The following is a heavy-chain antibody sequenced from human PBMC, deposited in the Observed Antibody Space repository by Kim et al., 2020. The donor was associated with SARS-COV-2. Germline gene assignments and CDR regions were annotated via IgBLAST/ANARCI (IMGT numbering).Heavy chain of an antibody. CDR1: GYTLTSYV. CDR3: ARGGSYYDILTGYYTDGFFDY. Sequence: ASVKVSCKASGYTLTSYVMNWVRQAPGQGPEWMGWINTNTGNPTYAQGFTGRFVFSLDTSVSTAYLQISSLKAEDTAVYYCARGGSYYDILTGYYTDGFFDYWGQGTLVTVSS. J-gene: IGHJ4*02. D-gene: IGHD3-9*01. CDR2: INTNTGNP. V-gene: IGHV7-4-1*02.